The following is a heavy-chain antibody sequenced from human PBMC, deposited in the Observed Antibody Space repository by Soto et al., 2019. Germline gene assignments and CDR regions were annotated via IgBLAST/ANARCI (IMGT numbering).Heavy chain of an antibody. CDR2: TYYRSKWYN. Sequence: KQSQTLSLTCVISGDRVSSNSAAWNWIRQSPSRGLEWLGRTYYRSKWYNDYALSVKSRITINADTSKNQFSLQLNSVTPDDTAVYYCARDRFGDIVVVPDIYYYYYMDVWGKGTTVTVSS. V-gene: IGHV6-1*01. CDR3: ARDRFGDIVVVPDIYYYYYMDV. CDR1: GDRVSSNSAA. D-gene: IGHD2-2*01. J-gene: IGHJ6*03.